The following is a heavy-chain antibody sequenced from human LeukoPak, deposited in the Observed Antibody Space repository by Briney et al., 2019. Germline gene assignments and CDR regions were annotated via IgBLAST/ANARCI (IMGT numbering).Heavy chain of an antibody. CDR2: IYYSGST. D-gene: IGHD3-3*01. J-gene: IGHJ4*02. CDR1: GGSISSYY. Sequence: SETLSLTCIVSGGSISSYYWSWIRQPPGKGLEWIGYIYYSGSTNYNPSLKSRVTISVDTSKNQFSLKLSSVTAADTAVYYCASFPLFLEWSPMMYWGQGTLVTVSS. V-gene: IGHV4-59*08. CDR3: ASFPLFLEWSPMMY.